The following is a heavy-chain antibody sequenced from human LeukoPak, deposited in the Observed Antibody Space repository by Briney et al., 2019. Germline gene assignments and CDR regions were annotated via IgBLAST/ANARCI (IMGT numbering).Heavy chain of an antibody. CDR1: GYTFTSYA. D-gene: IGHD3-10*01. J-gene: IGHJ4*02. CDR2: INAGNGDT. V-gene: IGHV1-3*01. CDR3: ARGLSPILYYFDY. Sequence: ASVKVSCKASGYTFTSYAMHWVRRAPGQRLEWMGWINAGNGDTKYSQKFQGRVTITRDTSASTAYMELSSLRSEDTAVYYCARGLSPILYYFDYWGQGTLVTVSS.